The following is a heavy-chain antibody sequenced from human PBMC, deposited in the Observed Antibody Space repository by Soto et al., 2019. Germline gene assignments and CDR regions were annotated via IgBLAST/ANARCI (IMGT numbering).Heavy chain of an antibody. CDR3: ANLGQYYDFWSGTDFEFDY. J-gene: IGHJ4*02. CDR2: ISGSGVST. Sequence: EVQLLESGGGLVQPGGSLRLSCAASGFTFSSYAMSWVRQAPGKGLEWVSAISGSGVSTYYADSVKGRFTISRDNSKNTLYLQMNSLRAEDTAVYYCANLGQYYDFWSGTDFEFDYWGQGTLVTVSS. V-gene: IGHV3-23*01. CDR1: GFTFSSYA. D-gene: IGHD3-3*01.